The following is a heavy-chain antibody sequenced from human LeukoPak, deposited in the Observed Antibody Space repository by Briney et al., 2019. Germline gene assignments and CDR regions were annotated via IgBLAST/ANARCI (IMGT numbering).Heavy chain of an antibody. D-gene: IGHD5-18*01. Sequence: GGSLRLSCAASGFTFSDYYMSWIRQAPGKGLGWVSASSGGSTYYADSVKGRFTISRDNSKNTLFLQMNSLRADDTAVYYCANDLGWIQLNLGRGQGTLVTVSS. V-gene: IGHV3-23*01. CDR3: ANDLGWIQLNLG. J-gene: IGHJ4*02. CDR1: GFTFSDYY. CDR2: SSGGST.